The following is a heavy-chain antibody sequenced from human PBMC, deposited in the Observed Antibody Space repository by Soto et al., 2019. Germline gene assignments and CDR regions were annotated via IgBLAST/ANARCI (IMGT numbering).Heavy chain of an antibody. V-gene: IGHV4-59*08. J-gene: IGHJ4*02. CDR1: GGSFSGYY. CDR3: ARHPLGYCSGGSCGLYDY. D-gene: IGHD2-15*01. CDR2: IFHIGTT. Sequence: PSETLSLTCAVSGGSFSGYYWSWIRQPPGKGLEWIGYIFHIGTTNYNPSLKSRVTISVDTSKNQFALKLSSVTAADTAVYYCARHPLGYCSGGSCGLYDYWGQGTLVTVSS.